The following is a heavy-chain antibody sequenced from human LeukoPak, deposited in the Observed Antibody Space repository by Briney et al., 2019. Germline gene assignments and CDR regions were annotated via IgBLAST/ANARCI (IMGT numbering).Heavy chain of an antibody. V-gene: IGHV3-48*04. CDR2: ISSGSDTI. J-gene: IGHJ4*02. Sequence: GGSLRLSCAAAGFTFRTYGMNWVRQAPGKGPEWVSYISSGSDTIYYADSAKGRFTMSRDNAKNSLFLQMNSLRAEDTAVYYCARATRNGYDYWGQGTLVAASS. CDR1: GFTFRTYG. D-gene: IGHD5-24*01. CDR3: ARATRNGYDY.